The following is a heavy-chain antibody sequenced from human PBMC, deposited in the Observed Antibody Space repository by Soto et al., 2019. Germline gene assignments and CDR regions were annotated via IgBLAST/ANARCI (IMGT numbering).Heavy chain of an antibody. V-gene: IGHV5-51*01. Sequence: LKISCKASGYSFTNYWIGWVRQMPGKGLEWMGSIYPAYSDTRYSPSFQGQVTISADKSISTAYLQWSSLKASDTAMYYCARHDVCSTPICHNWFDPWGQGTLVTVSS. J-gene: IGHJ5*02. D-gene: IGHD2-2*01. CDR1: GYSFTNYW. CDR2: IYPAYSDT. CDR3: ARHDVCSTPICHNWFDP.